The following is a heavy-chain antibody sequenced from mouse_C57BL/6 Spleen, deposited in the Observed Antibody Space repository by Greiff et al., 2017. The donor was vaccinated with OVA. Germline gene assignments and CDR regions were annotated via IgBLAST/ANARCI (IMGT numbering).Heavy chain of an antibody. V-gene: IGHV10-1*01. CDR2: IRSKSNNYAT. CDR3: VRQVSSYWYFDV. D-gene: IGHD1-1*01. J-gene: IGHJ1*03. CDR1: GFSFNTYA. Sequence: EADGGLVQPNGSLKLSCAASGFSFNTYAMNWVRQAPGKGLEWVARIRSKSNNYATYYADSVKDRFTISRDDSESMLYLQMNNLKTEDTAMYYCVRQVSSYWYFDVWGTGTTVTVSS.